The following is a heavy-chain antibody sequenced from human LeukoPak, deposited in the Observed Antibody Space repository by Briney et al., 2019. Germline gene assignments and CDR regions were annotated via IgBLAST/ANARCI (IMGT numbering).Heavy chain of an antibody. D-gene: IGHD4-17*01. CDR1: GFTFSSYA. CDR3: ANADYGDYGPLDY. CDR2: ISGSGGST. Sequence: GGSLRLSCAASGFTFSSYAMSWVRQAPGKGLEWVSAISGSGGSTYYADSVKGRFTISRDNSKNTLYLQMNSLRAEDTAVYYCANADYGDYGPLDYWGQGTLVTVSS. J-gene: IGHJ4*02. V-gene: IGHV3-23*01.